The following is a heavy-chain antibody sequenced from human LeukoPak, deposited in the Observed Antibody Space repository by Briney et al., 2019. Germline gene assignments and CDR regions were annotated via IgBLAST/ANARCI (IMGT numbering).Heavy chain of an antibody. V-gene: IGHV1-69*13. D-gene: IGHD3-10*01. Sequence: GASVKVSCKASGGTFSRYAISWVRQAPGQGLEWMGGIIPIFGRANYAQKFQGRVTITADESTSTAYMELSSLRSEDTAVYYCARAPMVRGVIGWFDPWGQGTLVTVSS. J-gene: IGHJ5*02. CDR2: IIPIFGRA. CDR1: GGTFSRYA. CDR3: ARAPMVRGVIGWFDP.